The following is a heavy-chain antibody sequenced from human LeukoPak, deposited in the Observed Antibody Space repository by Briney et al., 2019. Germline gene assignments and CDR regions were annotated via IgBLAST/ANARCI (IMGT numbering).Heavy chain of an antibody. CDR1: GFTVRGNY. V-gene: IGHV3-66*01. D-gene: IGHD3-22*01. J-gene: IGHJ4*02. CDR2: IYSGGST. CDR3: ARGLGSGYYND. Sequence: GGSLRLSCAASGFTVRGNYMSWVRQAPGEGLEWVSGIYSGGSTYYADSVKGRFTISRDNSKNTLYLQMNSLRAEDTAVYYCARGLGSGYYNDWGQGTLVTVSS.